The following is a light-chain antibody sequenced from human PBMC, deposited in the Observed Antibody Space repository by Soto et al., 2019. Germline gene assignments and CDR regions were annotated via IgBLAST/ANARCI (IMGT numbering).Light chain of an antibody. CDR2: DAS. CDR3: QQYNSYWT. CDR1: QSISRW. Sequence: DIQMTQTPSALSASVDDRVIITFRASQSISRWLAWYQQKPGKAPKLLIFDASSLESGVPSRFSGSGSGTEFTLTISSLQPDDFATYFCQQYNSYWTFGQGTKVDIK. V-gene: IGKV1-5*01. J-gene: IGKJ1*01.